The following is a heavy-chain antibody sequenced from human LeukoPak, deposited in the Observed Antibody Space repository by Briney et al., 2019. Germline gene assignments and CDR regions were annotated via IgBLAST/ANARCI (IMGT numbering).Heavy chain of an antibody. CDR3: AKARRSFYSSSSFDY. CDR1: GFSLRNYA. Sequence: PGGSLRLSCEASGFSLRNYAMHWVRQAPGKGLEWVSGISWNSGSIGYADSVKGRFTISRDNAKNSLYLQMNSLRAEDTALYYCAKARRSFYSSSSFDYWGQGTLVTVSS. V-gene: IGHV3-9*01. CDR2: ISWNSGSI. D-gene: IGHD6-6*01. J-gene: IGHJ4*02.